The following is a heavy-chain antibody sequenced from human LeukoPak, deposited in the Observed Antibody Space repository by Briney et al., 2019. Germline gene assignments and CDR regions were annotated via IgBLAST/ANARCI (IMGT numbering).Heavy chain of an antibody. CDR3: ATGGLNDY. V-gene: IGHV4-34*01. J-gene: IGHJ4*02. D-gene: IGHD4-23*01. Sequence: TSETLSLTCAVYGGSFSGYYWSWIRQPPGKGLEWIGEINHSGSTNYNPSLKGRVTISVDTSKNQFSLKLSSVTAADTAVYYCATGGLNDYWGQGTLVTVSS. CDR1: GGSFSGYY. CDR2: INHSGST.